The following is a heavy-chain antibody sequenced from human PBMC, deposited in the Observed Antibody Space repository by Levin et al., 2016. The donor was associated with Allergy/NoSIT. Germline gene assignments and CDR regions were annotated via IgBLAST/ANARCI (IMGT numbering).Heavy chain of an antibody. V-gene: IGHV3-30-3*02. D-gene: IGHD1-26*01. J-gene: IGHJ4*02. CDR3: RKEGELGVDY. CDR2: ISYDGSNK. Sequence: GGSLRLSCAASGFTFSSYAMHWVRQAPGKGLEWVAVISYDGSNKYYADSVKGRFTISRDNSKNTLYLQMNSLRAEDTAVYYCRKEGELGVDYWGQGTLVTVSS. CDR1: GFTFSSYA.